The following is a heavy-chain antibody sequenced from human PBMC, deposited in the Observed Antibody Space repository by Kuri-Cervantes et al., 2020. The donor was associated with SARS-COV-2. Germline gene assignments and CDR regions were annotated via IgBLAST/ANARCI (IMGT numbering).Heavy chain of an antibody. Sequence: SVKVSCKASGGTFSSYAISWVRQAPGQGLEWMGGIIPILGIANYAQKFQGRVTMTRDTSTSTAYMELSSLTFEDTAVYFCTRSQTRDGYNDFWGQGTLVTVSS. CDR1: GGTFSSYA. CDR2: IIPILGIA. D-gene: IGHD5-24*01. V-gene: IGHV1-69*10. J-gene: IGHJ4*02. CDR3: TRSQTRDGYNDF.